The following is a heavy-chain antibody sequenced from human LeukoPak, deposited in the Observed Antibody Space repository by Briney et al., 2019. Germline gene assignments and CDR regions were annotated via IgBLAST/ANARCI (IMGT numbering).Heavy chain of an antibody. Sequence: GESLKISCKGSGYSFTSYWIGWVRQMPGKGLEWMGIIYPGDSDTRYSPSFQGQVTISADKSISTAYLQWSSLKASDTAMYYCARHPTHLPDYGDYDLSWFDPWGQGTLVTVSS. CDR2: IYPGDSDT. D-gene: IGHD4-17*01. J-gene: IGHJ5*02. V-gene: IGHV5-51*01. CDR1: GYSFTSYW. CDR3: ARHPTHLPDYGDYDLSWFDP.